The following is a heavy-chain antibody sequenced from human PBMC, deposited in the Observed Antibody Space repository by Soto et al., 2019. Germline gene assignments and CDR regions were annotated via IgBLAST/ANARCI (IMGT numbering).Heavy chain of an antibody. V-gene: IGHV3-21*01. D-gene: IGHD3-22*01. Sequence: EVQLVESGGGLVKPGGSLRLSCAASGFTFSIYSMNWVRQAPGKGLEWVSSSSSSSSYIYYADSVKGRFTISRDNAKNSLYLQMNSLRAEDTAVYYCARDLIPNYYDSSGYYPSAFDYWGQGTLVTVSS. CDR2: SSSSSSYI. CDR3: ARDLIPNYYDSSGYYPSAFDY. J-gene: IGHJ4*02. CDR1: GFTFSIYS.